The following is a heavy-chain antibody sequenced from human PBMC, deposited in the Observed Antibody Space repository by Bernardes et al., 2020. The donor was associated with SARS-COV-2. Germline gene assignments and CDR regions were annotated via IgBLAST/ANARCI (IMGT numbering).Heavy chain of an antibody. D-gene: IGHD6-13*01. V-gene: IGHV3-66*01. CDR1: GFTVSTNY. J-gene: IGHJ4*02. Sequence: GGSLRLSCAASGFTVSTNYMSWVRQAPGKGMEWVSVIYPGGNTYSADSVKARFTISRDTSKNTMFLQMNSLTTEDAAVYYCVRDYPDPADWGQGTLVTVSS. CDR2: IYPGGNT. CDR3: VRDYPDPAD.